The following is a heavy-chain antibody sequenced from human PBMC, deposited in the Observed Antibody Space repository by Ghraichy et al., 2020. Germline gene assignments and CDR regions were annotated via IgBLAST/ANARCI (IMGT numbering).Heavy chain of an antibody. CDR2: IYYSGST. CDR3: ASGRHSGSYYGVDGAFDI. J-gene: IGHJ3*02. CDR1: GGSISSSSYY. Sequence: SETLSLTCTVSGGSISSSSYYWGWIRQPPGKGLEWIGSIYYSGSTYYNPSLKSRVTISVDTSKNQFSLKLSSVTAADTAVYYCASGRHSGSYYGVDGAFDIWGQGTMVTVSS. D-gene: IGHD1-26*01. V-gene: IGHV4-39*01.